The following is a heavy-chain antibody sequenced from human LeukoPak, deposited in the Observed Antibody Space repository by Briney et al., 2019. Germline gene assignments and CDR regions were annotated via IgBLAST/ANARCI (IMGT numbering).Heavy chain of an antibody. Sequence: GGSLRLSCAASAFTFSTYAMSWVRQAPGRGLEWVSAISGSGGSTYYADSVKGRFTIFRDNSKNTLYLQMNSLRAEDTALYYCAKMLIYGSVQRGGYFDYWGQGTLVIVSS. J-gene: IGHJ4*02. CDR1: AFTFSTYA. CDR3: AKMLIYGSVQRGGYFDY. CDR2: ISGSGGST. V-gene: IGHV3-23*01. D-gene: IGHD6-19*01.